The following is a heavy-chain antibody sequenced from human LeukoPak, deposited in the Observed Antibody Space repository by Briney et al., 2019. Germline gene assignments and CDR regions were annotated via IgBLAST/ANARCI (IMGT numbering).Heavy chain of an antibody. Sequence: SETLSLTCSVSGDSITSTTYYWGWIRQPPGKGLEWIGNIYFSGSTYYNPSLRSRVTMSVDTSKNQFSLKVSSVTAADSAVYYCARRSRFGLSSSWFFDYWGQGTLVTVSS. CDR2: IYFSGST. CDR1: GDSITSTTYY. CDR3: ARRSRFGLSSSWFFDY. V-gene: IGHV4-39*07. J-gene: IGHJ4*02. D-gene: IGHD6-13*01.